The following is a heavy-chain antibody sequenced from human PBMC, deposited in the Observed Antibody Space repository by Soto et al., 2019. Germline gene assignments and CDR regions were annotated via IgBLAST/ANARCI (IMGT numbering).Heavy chain of an antibody. D-gene: IGHD5-12*01. Sequence: ASVKVSCKASGYTFTRYAMHWVRQAPGQRLEWMGWINAGNGNTKYSQKFQGRVTITRDTSASTAYMELSSLRSEDTAVYYCASYQRGYSGYGVFDYWGQGTLVTVSS. J-gene: IGHJ4*02. V-gene: IGHV1-3*01. CDR1: GYTFTRYA. CDR2: INAGNGNT. CDR3: ASYQRGYSGYGVFDY.